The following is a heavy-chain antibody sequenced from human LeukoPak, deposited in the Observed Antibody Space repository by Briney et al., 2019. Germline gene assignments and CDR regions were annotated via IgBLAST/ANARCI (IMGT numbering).Heavy chain of an antibody. CDR2: VKTYAGDT. J-gene: IGHJ4*02. CDR3: AKGQMATILGFDS. V-gene: IGHV3-23*01. D-gene: IGHD5-24*01. Sequence: GGSLRLSCAASGFMFSNYAMSWVCQAPGRGLEWVSAVKTYAGDTYYADSVKGRFTISRDNSKSTVYLQMNSLRAEDSALYYCAKGQMATILGFDSWGQGALVTVFS. CDR1: GFMFSNYA.